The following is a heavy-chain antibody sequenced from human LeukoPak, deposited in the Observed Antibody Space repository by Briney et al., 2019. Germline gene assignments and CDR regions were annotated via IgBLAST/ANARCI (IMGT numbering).Heavy chain of an antibody. Sequence: SETLSLTCTVSGGSISSYYWSWIRQPPGKGLEWIGYIYDSGSTNYNPSLKSRVTISVDTSKNQFSLKLDSVTAADTAVYYCAKGTSSGWYYFDYWGQGTLVTVSS. J-gene: IGHJ4*02. CDR1: GGSISSYY. CDR3: AKGTSSGWYYFDY. D-gene: IGHD6-19*01. V-gene: IGHV4-59*08. CDR2: IYDSGST.